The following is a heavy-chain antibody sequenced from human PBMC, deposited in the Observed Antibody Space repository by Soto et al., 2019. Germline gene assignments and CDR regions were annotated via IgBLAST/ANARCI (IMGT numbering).Heavy chain of an antibody. CDR2: TYYRSKWYN. J-gene: IGHJ5*02. V-gene: IGHV6-1*01. CDR3: ARDKHDYFNRGIGFDT. Sequence: LSQTLSLTCAISGDSVSSNGAAWNRIRQSPSRGLEWLGRTYYRSKWYNDYAVSVKSRININPDTSKSQFSLQLNSVTPEDTAVYYCARDKHDYFNRGIGFDTWGQGILVTVSS. D-gene: IGHD4-17*01. CDR1: GDSVSSNGAA.